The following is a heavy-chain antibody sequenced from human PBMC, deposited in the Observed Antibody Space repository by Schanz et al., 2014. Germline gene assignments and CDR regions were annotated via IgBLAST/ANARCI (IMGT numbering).Heavy chain of an antibody. CDR1: GYTLSSYG. Sequence: QVQLVQSGAEVKKPGASVKVSCKASGYTLSSYGISWVRQAPGQGLEWMGWISAYNGNTNYGQKFQGRVTLTTDTSTSTAHMELRSLRSDDTAVHYCTRDTMTSGYNWFDPWGQGALVTVAS. J-gene: IGHJ5*02. D-gene: IGHD6-19*01. CDR2: ISAYNGNT. V-gene: IGHV1-18*04. CDR3: TRDTMTSGYNWFDP.